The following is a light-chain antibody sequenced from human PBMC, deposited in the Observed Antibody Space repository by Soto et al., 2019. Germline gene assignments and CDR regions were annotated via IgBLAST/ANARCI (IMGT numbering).Light chain of an antibody. Sequence: EIVLTQSPGTLSLSPGERATLSCSASQSVSSSYLAWYQQEPGQAPRLLIYGASSRATGIPDRFSGSGSGTDFTLTISRLEPEDFAVYFCQHYGSSPWTFGQGTKVDIK. J-gene: IGKJ1*01. CDR3: QHYGSSPWT. V-gene: IGKV3-20*01. CDR2: GAS. CDR1: QSVSSSY.